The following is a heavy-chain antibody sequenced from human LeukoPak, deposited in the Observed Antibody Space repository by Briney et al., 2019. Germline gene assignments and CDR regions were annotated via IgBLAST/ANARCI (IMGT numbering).Heavy chain of an antibody. CDR2: IYYSGST. V-gene: IGHV4-30-4*01. Sequence: SETLSLTCTVSGGSISRGDYYWSWIRQPPGKGLEWIGYIYYSGSTYYNPSLKSRVTISVDTSKNQFSLKLSSVTAADTAVYYCARGVRGSYYDAFDIWGQGTMVTVSS. CDR1: GGSISRGDYY. J-gene: IGHJ3*02. D-gene: IGHD1-26*01. CDR3: ARGVRGSYYDAFDI.